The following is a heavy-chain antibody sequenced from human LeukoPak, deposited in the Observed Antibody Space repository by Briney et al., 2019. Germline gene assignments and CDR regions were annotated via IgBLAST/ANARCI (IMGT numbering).Heavy chain of an antibody. J-gene: IGHJ4*02. D-gene: IGHD3-22*01. CDR2: ISSSSSTI. V-gene: IGHV3-48*04. CDR1: GFTFSIYS. Sequence: TGGSLRLSCAASGFTFSIYSMNWVRQAPGKGLEWISYISSSSSTIYYADSVKGRFTISRDNAKNSLYLQMNSLRAEDTAVYYCAKDSSGYYAYFDYWGQGTLVTVSS. CDR3: AKDSSGYYAYFDY.